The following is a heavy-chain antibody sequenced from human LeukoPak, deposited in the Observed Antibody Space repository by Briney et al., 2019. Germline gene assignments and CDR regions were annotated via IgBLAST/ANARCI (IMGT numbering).Heavy chain of an antibody. D-gene: IGHD2-15*01. Sequence: SQTLSLTCAISGDSVSSNSATWHWIRQSPSRGLEWLGRTYYRSKWYKDYAVTVKSRVSIKADTSKNQFSLQLSSVTPEDTAMYFCARDPPAAGQTLNAFDIWGQGTMVTVSS. J-gene: IGHJ3*02. CDR2: TYYRSKWYK. V-gene: IGHV6-1*01. CDR1: GDSVSSNSAT. CDR3: ARDPPAAGQTLNAFDI.